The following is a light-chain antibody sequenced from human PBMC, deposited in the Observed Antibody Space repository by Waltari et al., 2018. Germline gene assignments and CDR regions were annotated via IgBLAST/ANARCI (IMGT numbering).Light chain of an antibody. J-gene: IGKJ2*03. CDR1: ENVNNY. CDR3: QHGYTSPYS. V-gene: IGKV1-39*01. CDR2: KAP. Sequence: DIQMTQSPSSLSASVGDRVTFACRATENVNNYLNWYQQKPGKAPKLLIYKAPTLQTGVPSRFSGSGSGTDYTFTISSLQSEDVATYYCQHGYTSPYSFGQGTKVEIK.